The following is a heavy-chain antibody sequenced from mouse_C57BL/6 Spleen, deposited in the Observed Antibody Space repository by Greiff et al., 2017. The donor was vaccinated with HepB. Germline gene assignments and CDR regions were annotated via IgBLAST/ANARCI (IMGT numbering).Heavy chain of an antibody. Sequence: VKLVESGPGLVQPSQSLSITCTVSGFSLTSYGVHWVRQSPGKGLEWLGVIWSGGSTDYNAAFISRLSISKDNSKSQVFFKMNSLQSDDTAIYYCARTPLYDGYYGLDYWGQGTTLTVSS. CDR1: GFSLTSYG. J-gene: IGHJ2*01. CDR2: IWSGGST. CDR3: ARTPLYDGYYGLDY. D-gene: IGHD2-3*01. V-gene: IGHV2-2*01.